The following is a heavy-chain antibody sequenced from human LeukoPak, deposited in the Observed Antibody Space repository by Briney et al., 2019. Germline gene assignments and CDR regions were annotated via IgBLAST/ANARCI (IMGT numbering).Heavy chain of an antibody. J-gene: IGHJ5*02. CDR2: INPNSGGT. D-gene: IGHD6-6*01. Sequence: ASVTVSCKASGYTFTGYYMQWGRQAPGQGLEWMGWINPNSGGTNYAQKFQGRATMTRDTSISTAYMELSRLRSDDTAVYYCARKRSIAARQNWFDPWGQGTLVTVSS. V-gene: IGHV1-2*02. CDR1: GYTFTGYY. CDR3: ARKRSIAARQNWFDP.